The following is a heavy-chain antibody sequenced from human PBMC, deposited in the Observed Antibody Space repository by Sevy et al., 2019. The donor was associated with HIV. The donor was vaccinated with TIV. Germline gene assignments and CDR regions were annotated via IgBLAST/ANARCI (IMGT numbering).Heavy chain of an antibody. CDR1: GFTFSSYA. Sequence: GGSLRLSCAASGFTFSSYAMHWVRQAPGKGLEWVAVISYDGSNKYYADSVKGRFTISRDNSKNTLYLQMNSLRAEDTVVYYCARDVGRGYNAFDIWGQGTMVTVSS. V-gene: IGHV3-30-3*01. CDR3: ARDVGRGYNAFDI. CDR2: ISYDGSNK. D-gene: IGHD5-12*01. J-gene: IGHJ3*02.